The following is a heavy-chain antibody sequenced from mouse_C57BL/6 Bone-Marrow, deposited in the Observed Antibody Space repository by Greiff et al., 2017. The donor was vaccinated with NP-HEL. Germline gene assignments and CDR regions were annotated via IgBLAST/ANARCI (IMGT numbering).Heavy chain of an antibody. CDR2: INSDGGST. D-gene: IGHD2-2*01. CDR1: EYEFPSHD. V-gene: IGHV5-2*01. Sequence: EVQGVESGGGLVQPGESLKLSCESNEYEFPSHDMSWVRKTPEKRLELVAAINSDGGSTYYPDTMYRRVIISRDNTKKTLYLKMSSLRSEDTALYYCARRGGYDEFAYWGQGTLVTVSA. J-gene: IGHJ3*01. CDR3: ARRGGYDEFAY.